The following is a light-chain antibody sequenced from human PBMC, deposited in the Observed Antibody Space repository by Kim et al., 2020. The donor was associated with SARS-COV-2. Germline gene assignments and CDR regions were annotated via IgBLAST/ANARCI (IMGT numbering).Light chain of an antibody. J-gene: IGKJ1*01. CDR1: QSLSNTS. CDR2: AAS. V-gene: IGKV3-20*01. CDR3: QQLGSLPLT. Sequence: EVVLTQSPGTLSLSPGERATLSCRASQSLSNTSLAWYQQSPGQAPRLLIYAASNRATGIPDRFSGSGSGTDFTLTISRLEPDDFVVYFCQQLGSLPLTFGRGTKVDIK.